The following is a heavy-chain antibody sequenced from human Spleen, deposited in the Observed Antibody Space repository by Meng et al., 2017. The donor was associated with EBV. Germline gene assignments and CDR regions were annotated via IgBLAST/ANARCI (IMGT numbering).Heavy chain of an antibody. CDR3: ARSDLAAAGARVALIGNWFDP. Sequence: QVQLVQSGAEVKKPGASVKVSCKTSGYNFIIYAMHWVRQAPGQSLEWMGRINPGNGYTEYSQRFQGRVTITRDTSARTAYMELSSLRSEDTAVYYCARSDLAAAGARVALIGNWFDPWGQGTLVTVSS. V-gene: IGHV1-3*01. CDR2: INPGNGYT. CDR1: GYNFIIYA. D-gene: IGHD6-13*01. J-gene: IGHJ5*02.